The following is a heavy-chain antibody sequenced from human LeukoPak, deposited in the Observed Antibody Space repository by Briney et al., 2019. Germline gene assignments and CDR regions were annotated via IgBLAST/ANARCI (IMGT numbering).Heavy chain of an antibody. D-gene: IGHD6-19*01. Sequence: SETLSLTCTVSGGFISSYYWSWIRQPPGKGLEWIGYIYYSGSTNYNPSLKSRVTISVDTSKNQFSLKLSSVTAADTAVYYCARVAVAAPYYFDYWGQGTLVTVSS. V-gene: IGHV4-59*01. CDR2: IYYSGST. CDR3: ARVAVAAPYYFDY. J-gene: IGHJ4*02. CDR1: GGFISSYY.